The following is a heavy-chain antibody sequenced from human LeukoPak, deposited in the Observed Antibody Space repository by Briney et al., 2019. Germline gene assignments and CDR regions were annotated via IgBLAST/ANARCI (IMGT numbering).Heavy chain of an antibody. J-gene: IGHJ4*02. CDR1: GFTFSSYA. D-gene: IGHD2-15*01. CDR3: AKEYCSGASCYLDY. V-gene: IGHV3-23*01. Sequence: PGGSLRLSCAASGFTFSSYAMSRVRQAPGKGLEWVSAISGIGASTYYADSVKGRFTISRDNSKNTLFLQMNSLRAEDTAVYYCAKEYCSGASCYLDYWGQGTLVTVSS. CDR2: ISGIGAST.